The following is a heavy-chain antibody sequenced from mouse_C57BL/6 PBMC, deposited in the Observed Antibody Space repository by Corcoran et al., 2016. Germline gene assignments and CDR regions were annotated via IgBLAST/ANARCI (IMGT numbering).Heavy chain of an antibody. V-gene: IGHV1-76*01. CDR1: GYTFTDYY. CDR2: IYPGSGNT. D-gene: IGHD1-1*01. CDR3: ARTGSGSSYIWYFDV. J-gene: IGHJ1*03. Sequence: QVQLKQSGAELVRPGASVKLSCKASGYTFTDYYINWVKQRPGQGLEWIARIYPGSGNTYYNEKFKGKATLTAEKSSSTAYMQLSSLTSEDSAVYFCARTGSGSSYIWYFDVWGTGTTVTVSS.